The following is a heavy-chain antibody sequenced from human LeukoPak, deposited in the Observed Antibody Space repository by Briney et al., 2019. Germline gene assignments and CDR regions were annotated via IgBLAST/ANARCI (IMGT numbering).Heavy chain of an antibody. D-gene: IGHD6-19*01. J-gene: IGHJ3*02. V-gene: IGHV3-33*08. CDR2: IWYDGSHK. Sequence: GRSLRLSCAASGFTFSTYGRHWVRQATGKGLEWIALIWYDGSHKYYADSVKGRFTISRDNSQNPLYLQMNSLRGEDTAVYYCARVKTSGWLDAFDIWGQGTMVTVSS. CDR1: GFTFSTYG. CDR3: ARVKTSGWLDAFDI.